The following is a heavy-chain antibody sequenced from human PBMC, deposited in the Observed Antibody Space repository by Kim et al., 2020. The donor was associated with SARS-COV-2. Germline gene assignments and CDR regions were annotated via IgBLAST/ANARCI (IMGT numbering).Heavy chain of an antibody. CDR1: GYTFTGYY. CDR3: ARDRESGRGNWFDP. J-gene: IGHJ5*02. D-gene: IGHD3-10*01. Sequence: ASVKVSCKASGYTFTGYYMHWVRQAPGQGLEWMGWINPNSGGTNYAQKFQGWVTMTRDTSISTAYMELSRLRSDDTAVYYCARDRESGRGNWFDPWGQGTPVTVSS. CDR2: INPNSGGT. V-gene: IGHV1-2*04.